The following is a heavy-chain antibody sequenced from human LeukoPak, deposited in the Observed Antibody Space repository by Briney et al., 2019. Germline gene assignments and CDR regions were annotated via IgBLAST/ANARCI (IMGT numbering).Heavy chain of an antibody. CDR1: GGSISSYY. V-gene: IGHV4-59*01. CDR2: IYYSGST. CDR3: ARGAIPGQFQH. J-gene: IGHJ1*01. D-gene: IGHD2-21*01. Sequence: SETLSLTCTVSGGSISSYYWSWIRQPPGKGLEWIGYIYYSGSTNYNPSLKSRVTISVDTSKNQFSLRLSSVTAADTAVYYCARGAIPGQFQHWGQGTLVTVSS.